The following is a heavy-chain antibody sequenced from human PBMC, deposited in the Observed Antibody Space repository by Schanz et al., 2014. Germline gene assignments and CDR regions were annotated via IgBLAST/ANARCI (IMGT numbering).Heavy chain of an antibody. Sequence: QVQLVQSGDEVKKPGASVKVSCKTSGYTFSDYGITWVRQAPGQGLEWVGWISPYTGNTHYFDKMEGRVTMTTDTSTSTAYMELRSLRSDDTAMYYCAREVGLYDRGWFDPWGQGTLVTVSS. D-gene: IGHD3-22*01. CDR3: AREVGLYDRGWFDP. J-gene: IGHJ5*02. CDR1: GYTFSDYG. V-gene: IGHV1-18*01. CDR2: ISPYTGNT.